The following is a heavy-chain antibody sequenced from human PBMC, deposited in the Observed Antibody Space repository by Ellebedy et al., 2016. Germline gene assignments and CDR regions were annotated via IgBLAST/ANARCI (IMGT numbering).Heavy chain of an antibody. Sequence: GGSLRLXXVASGFNFNNYVMSWVRQAPGKGLEWISGIRGNAGSPYYPDSVKGRFSISRDNAKNTVSLQMNSLRADDSAVYYCARDRRNEDGRGRGHDYWGQGTLVTVSS. D-gene: IGHD1-1*01. CDR2: IRGNAGSP. CDR3: ARDRRNEDGRGRGHDY. CDR1: GFNFNNYV. V-gene: IGHV3-23*01. J-gene: IGHJ4*02.